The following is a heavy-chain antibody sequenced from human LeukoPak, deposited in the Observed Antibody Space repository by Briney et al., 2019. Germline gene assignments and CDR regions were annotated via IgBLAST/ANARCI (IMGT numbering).Heavy chain of an antibody. CDR3: ARGPLLWFGEPMVDY. J-gene: IGHJ4*02. Sequence: SETLSLTCTVSGASISSYFWTWIRQSPGKGLEWIGYISNIGSTNYNPSLESRVTISGDTSKNQFSLKLSSVTAADTAVYYCARGPLLWFGEPMVDYWGQGTLVTVSS. CDR2: ISNIGST. D-gene: IGHD3-10*01. V-gene: IGHV4-59*12. CDR1: GASISSYF.